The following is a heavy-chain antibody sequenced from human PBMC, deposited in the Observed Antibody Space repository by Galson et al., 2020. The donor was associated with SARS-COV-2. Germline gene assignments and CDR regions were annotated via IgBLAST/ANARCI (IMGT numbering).Heavy chain of an antibody. Sequence: GESLKISCAASGFTFSSYAMHWVRQAPGKGLEWVAVISYDGSNKYYADSVKGRFTISRDNSKNTLYLQMNSLRAEDTAVYYCARGDSVDWGQGTLVTVSS. CDR2: ISYDGSNK. CDR1: GFTFSSYA. CDR3: ARGDSVD. J-gene: IGHJ4*02. V-gene: IGHV3-30*04. D-gene: IGHD2-15*01.